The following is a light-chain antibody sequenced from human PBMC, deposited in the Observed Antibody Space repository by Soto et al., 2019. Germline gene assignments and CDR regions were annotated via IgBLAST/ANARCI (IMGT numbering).Light chain of an antibody. Sequence: DIQMTQSPSTLSGSVGDRVTITCRASQTISSWLAWYQQKPGKAPKLLIYKASTLKSGVPSRFSGSGSGTEFTLTINGLQPDDFATYYCQHYTGDRATFGQGTKVDIK. CDR3: QHYTGDRAT. V-gene: IGKV1-5*03. CDR2: KAS. CDR1: QTISSW. J-gene: IGKJ1*01.